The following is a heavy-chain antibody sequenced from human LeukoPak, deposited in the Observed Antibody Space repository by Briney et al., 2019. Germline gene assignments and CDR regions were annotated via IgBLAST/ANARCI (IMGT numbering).Heavy chain of an antibody. CDR3: ARYKPQYRWDLYYFDY. CDR1: GFTLSSYW. CDR2: MKQDGSER. D-gene: IGHD1-1*01. Sequence: GGSLRLSCAASGFTLSSYWMSWFRQAPGKGLEWVANMKQDGSERYYVDSVKGRFTISRDNAKNSLYLEMNSLRAEDTSVYYCARYKPQYRWDLYYFDYWGQGTLVTVSS. J-gene: IGHJ4*02. V-gene: IGHV3-7*01.